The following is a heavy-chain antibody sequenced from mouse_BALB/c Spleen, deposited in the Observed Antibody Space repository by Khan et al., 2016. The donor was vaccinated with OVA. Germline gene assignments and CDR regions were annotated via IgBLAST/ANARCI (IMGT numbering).Heavy chain of an antibody. V-gene: IGHV3-8*02. CDR3: ARSTYRYAFAY. Sequence: EVQLQESGPSLVQPSQTLSLTCSVTGDSISSGYWSWIRKFPGNKLEYMGYMIYSGYTYYNPSLKSRISLTRHTSKNQYYLQLNSVTTEDTATYYCARSTYRYAFAYWGQGTLVTVSA. D-gene: IGHD2-14*01. J-gene: IGHJ3*01. CDR1: GDSISSGY. CDR2: MIYSGYT.